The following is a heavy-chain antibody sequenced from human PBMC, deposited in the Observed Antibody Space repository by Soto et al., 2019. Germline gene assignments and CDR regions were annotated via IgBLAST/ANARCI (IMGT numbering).Heavy chain of an antibody. CDR1: GFTFSSYA. V-gene: IGHV3-23*01. CDR3: AKDPLVYAIDVDAFDI. CDR2: ISGSGGST. D-gene: IGHD2-8*01. J-gene: IGHJ3*02. Sequence: GGSLRLSCAASGFTFSSYAMSWVRQAPGKGLEWVSAISGSGGSTYYADSVKGRFTISRDNSKNTLYLQMNSLRAEDTAVYYCAKDPLVYAIDVDAFDIWGQGTMVTVSS.